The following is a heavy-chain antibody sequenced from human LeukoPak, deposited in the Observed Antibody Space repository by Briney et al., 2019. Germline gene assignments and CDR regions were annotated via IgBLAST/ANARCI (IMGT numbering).Heavy chain of an antibody. CDR1: GYSFTTYW. D-gene: IGHD3-22*01. Sequence: GESPKIFCRGSGYSFTTYWNGWVRQMPGKGLEWRVIIYPRDSDTRYSPSIEGPVTISADKSINPAYLQWSSLKASDTAMLYCARKLGYDRSGYPDYWGQETLVRVSS. CDR3: ARKLGYDRSGYPDY. CDR2: IYPRDSDT. V-gene: IGHV5-51*01. J-gene: IGHJ4*02.